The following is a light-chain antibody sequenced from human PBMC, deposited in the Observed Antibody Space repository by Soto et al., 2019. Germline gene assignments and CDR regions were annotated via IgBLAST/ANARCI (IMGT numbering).Light chain of an antibody. V-gene: IGKV3-15*01. Sequence: EIVMTQSPAPLSVSPGEGATLSCRASQSVSSNLAWYQQKPGQAPRLLLYGASTRATGIPARFSGSGSETEFTLTISSLQSEDFAVYYCHHYNNWPQTFGQGTKVEIK. CDR3: HHYNNWPQT. CDR2: GAS. CDR1: QSVSSN. J-gene: IGKJ1*01.